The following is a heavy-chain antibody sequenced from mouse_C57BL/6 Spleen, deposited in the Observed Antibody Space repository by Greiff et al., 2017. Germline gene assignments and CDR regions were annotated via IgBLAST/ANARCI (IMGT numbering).Heavy chain of an antibody. CDR3: AQGHYDYDGGFDY. Sequence: EVQLQESGPELVKPGASVKMSCKASGYTFTDYNMHWVKQSHGKSLEWIGYINPNNGGTSYNQKFKGKATLTVNKSSSTAYMELRSLTSEDSAVYYCAQGHYDYDGGFDYWGQGTTLTVSS. J-gene: IGHJ2*01. D-gene: IGHD2-4*01. V-gene: IGHV1-22*01. CDR2: INPNNGGT. CDR1: GYTFTDYN.